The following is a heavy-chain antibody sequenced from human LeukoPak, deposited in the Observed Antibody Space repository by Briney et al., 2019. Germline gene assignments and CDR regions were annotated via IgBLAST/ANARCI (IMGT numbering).Heavy chain of an antibody. CDR1: GFTFDDYA. V-gene: IGHV3-9*01. J-gene: IGHJ4*02. CDR2: ISWNSGSI. CDR3: AKTDSSGYILDY. Sequence: GGSLRLSCAASGFTFDDYAMHWVRQAPGKGLEWVSGISWNSGSIGYADSVKGRFTISRDNAKNSLYLQMNSLRAEDTAVYYCAKTDSSGYILDYWGQGTLVTVSS. D-gene: IGHD3-22*01.